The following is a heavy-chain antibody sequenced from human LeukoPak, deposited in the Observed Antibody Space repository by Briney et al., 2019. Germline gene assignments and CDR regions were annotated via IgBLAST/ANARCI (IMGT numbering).Heavy chain of an antibody. V-gene: IGHV4-30-4*08. CDR2: IYYSGST. Sequence: PSQTLSLTCTVSGGSISSGDYYWSWIRQPPGKGLEWIGYIYYSGSTYYNPSLKSRVTISVDTSKNQFSLKLRPVTAADTAVYYCARGEGVLRFDPWGQGTLVTVSS. J-gene: IGHJ5*02. D-gene: IGHD1-26*01. CDR3: ARGEGVLRFDP. CDR1: GGSISSGDYY.